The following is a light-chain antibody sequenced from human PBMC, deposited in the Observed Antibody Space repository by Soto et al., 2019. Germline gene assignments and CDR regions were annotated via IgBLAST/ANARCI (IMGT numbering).Light chain of an antibody. CDR3: AAWDDSLNAVV. J-gene: IGLJ2*01. CDR1: SSNIGSNT. Sequence: QSVLTQPPSASGTPGQRVTISCSGGSSNIGSNTVNWYQQLPGMAPNLLIYSNNQRPSGVPDRFSGSKSGTSASLAISGLQSEDEADYYCAAWDDSLNAVVFGGGTKVTVL. V-gene: IGLV1-44*01. CDR2: SNN.